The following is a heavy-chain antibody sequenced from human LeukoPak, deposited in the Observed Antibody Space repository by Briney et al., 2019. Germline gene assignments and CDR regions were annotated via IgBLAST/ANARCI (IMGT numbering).Heavy chain of an antibody. Sequence: NPSETLSLTCTVSGGSISSDYWTWIRQPPGKRLEWIGYISYSGSTNYNPSLRSRVTISADTSKNQFSLKLRSVTAADTALYYCARHGQEGEPFGSGSYNAYDIWGQGTLVTVSS. D-gene: IGHD3-10*01. V-gene: IGHV4-59*08. CDR1: GGSISSDY. CDR2: ISYSGST. CDR3: ARHGQEGEPFGSGSYNAYDI. J-gene: IGHJ3*02.